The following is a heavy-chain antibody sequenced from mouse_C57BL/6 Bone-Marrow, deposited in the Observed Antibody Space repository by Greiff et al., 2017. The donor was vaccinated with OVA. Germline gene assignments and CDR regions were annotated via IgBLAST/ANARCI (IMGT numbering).Heavy chain of an antibody. V-gene: IGHV5-17*01. D-gene: IGHD1-1*01. CDR3: ARDTVYYAMDY. J-gene: IGHJ4*01. Sequence: EVMLVESGGGLVKPGGSLKLSCAASGFTFSDYGMHWVRQAPEKGLEWVAYISSGSSTIYYADTVKGRFTISRDNAKNTLFLQMTSLRSEDTAMYYCARDTVYYAMDYWGQGTSVTVSS. CDR1: GFTFSDYG. CDR2: ISSGSSTI.